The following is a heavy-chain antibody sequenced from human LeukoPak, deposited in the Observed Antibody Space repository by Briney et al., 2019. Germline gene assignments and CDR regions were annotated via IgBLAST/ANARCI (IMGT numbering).Heavy chain of an antibody. CDR2: SYYRGST. Sequence: PSQTLSLICTLSGGSISLYYWSWIRQPPGRGREWLGYSYYRGSTNFHPSLKSRPTIPVAPPKNQHSLKLTSVAAAATAIYYCARRVCSGDSCLGFDPWGQGTLVTVSS. CDR1: GGSISLYY. D-gene: IGHD2-15*01. CDR3: ARRVCSGDSCLGFDP. J-gene: IGHJ5*02. V-gene: IGHV4-59*08.